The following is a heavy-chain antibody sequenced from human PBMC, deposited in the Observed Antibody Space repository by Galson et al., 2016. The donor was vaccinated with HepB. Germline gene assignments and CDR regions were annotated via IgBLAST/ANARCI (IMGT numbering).Heavy chain of an antibody. J-gene: IGHJ6*02. CDR3: ARRHYYGSGSYYNVDYYVMDV. V-gene: IGHV5-10-1*01. D-gene: IGHD3-10*01. Sequence: QSGAEVKKPGESLRISCLGSGYSFTNHWISWVRQVPGKGLEWMGRIDPSDSYTNYRPSFQGHVTISADKSISTAYLQWSSLKASDTAIYYCARRHYYGSGSYYNVDYYVMDVWGQGTTVTVSS. CDR1: GYSFTNHW. CDR2: IDPSDSYT.